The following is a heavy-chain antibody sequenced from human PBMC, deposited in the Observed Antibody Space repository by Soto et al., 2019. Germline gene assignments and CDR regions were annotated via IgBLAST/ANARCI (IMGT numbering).Heavy chain of an antibody. CDR3: AGRVGNYGDAFDI. J-gene: IGHJ3*02. CDR1: GFTFSSYS. D-gene: IGHD4-4*01. V-gene: IGHV3-21*01. Sequence: EVQLVESGGGLVKTGGSLRLSCAASGFTFSSYSMNWVRQAPGKGLEWVSSISSSSSYIYYADSVKGRFTISRDNAKNSLYLQMNSLRAEDTAVYYCAGRVGNYGDAFDIWGQGTMVTVSS. CDR2: ISSSSSYI.